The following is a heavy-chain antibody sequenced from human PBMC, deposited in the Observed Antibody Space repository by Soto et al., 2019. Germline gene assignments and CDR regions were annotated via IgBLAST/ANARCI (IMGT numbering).Heavy chain of an antibody. V-gene: IGHV4-31*03. Sequence: QVQLQESGPGLVKPSQTLSLTCTVSGGSISSGGYYWSWIRQHPGEGLEWIGYIYYSGSTYYNPSLKSRVAISVDTSKNQLSLKLSSVTAADTAIYYCARNRDGYNQYYFDYWGQGTLDTVSS. CDR2: IYYSGST. CDR1: GGSISSGGYY. D-gene: IGHD5-12*01. J-gene: IGHJ4*02. CDR3: ARNRDGYNQYYFDY.